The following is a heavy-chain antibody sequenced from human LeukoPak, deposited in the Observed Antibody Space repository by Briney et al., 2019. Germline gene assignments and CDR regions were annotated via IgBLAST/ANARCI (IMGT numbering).Heavy chain of an antibody. CDR2: ISYDGSNK. CDR1: GFTFSSYA. D-gene: IGHD6-6*01. CDR3: ARGESSSSRKYFDY. J-gene: IGHJ4*02. V-gene: IGHV3-30*01. Sequence: GGSLRLSCAASGFTFSSYAMHWVRQAPGKGLEWVAVISYDGSNKYYADSVKGRFTISRDNSRSTLYLQMNSLRAEDTAVYYCARGESSSSRKYFDYWGQGTLVTVSS.